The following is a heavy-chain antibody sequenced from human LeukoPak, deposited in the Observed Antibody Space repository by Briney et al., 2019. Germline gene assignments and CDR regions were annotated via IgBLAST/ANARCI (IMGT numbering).Heavy chain of an antibody. D-gene: IGHD3-10*01. CDR3: ARAGVRGPDYYYYMDV. CDR1: GFTVSSNY. Sequence: GGSLRLSCAASGFTVSSNYMSWVRQAPGKGLEWVSYISSSGNTIYYTDSVKGRFTFSRDNAKNSLYLQMNSLRAEDTAVYYCARAGVRGPDYYYYMDVWGKGTTVTVSS. V-gene: IGHV3-11*04. J-gene: IGHJ6*03. CDR2: ISSSGNTI.